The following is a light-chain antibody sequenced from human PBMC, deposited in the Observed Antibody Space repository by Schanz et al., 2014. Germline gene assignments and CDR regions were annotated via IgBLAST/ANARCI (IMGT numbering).Light chain of an antibody. CDR3: QQYNDWPWT. J-gene: IGKJ1*01. CDR1: QGISSY. CDR2: EAS. V-gene: IGKV1-9*01. Sequence: IQLTQSPSALSASEGDRVSITCRASQGISSYLAWYQQKPGKAPKLLIYEASTLQSGVPSRFSGSGSGTDFTLTISSLQPEDFAVYFCQQYNDWPWTFGQGTKVEIK.